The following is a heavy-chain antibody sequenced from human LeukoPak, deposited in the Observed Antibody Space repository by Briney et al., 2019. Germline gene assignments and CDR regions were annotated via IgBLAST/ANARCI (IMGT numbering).Heavy chain of an antibody. J-gene: IGHJ4*02. CDR2: ISSSSSYI. D-gene: IGHD3-10*01. Sequence: GGSLRLSCAASGFTFSSYSMNWVRQAPGKGLEWVSSISSSSSYIYYADSVKGRFTISRDNAKNSLYLQVNSLRAEDTAVYYCASRDYGSGSFDYWGQGTLVTVSS. CDR1: GFTFSSYS. V-gene: IGHV3-21*01. CDR3: ASRDYGSGSFDY.